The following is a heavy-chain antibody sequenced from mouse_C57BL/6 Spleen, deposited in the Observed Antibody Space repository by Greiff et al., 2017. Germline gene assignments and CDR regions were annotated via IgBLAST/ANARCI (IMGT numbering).Heavy chain of an antibody. CDR2: IYPSDSET. Sequence: VQLQQPGAELVRPGSSVKLSCKASGYTFTSYWMDWVKQRPGQGLEWIGNIYPSDSETHYNQKFKDKATLTVDNASSTAYMQLSSLTSEDSAVYYCARRYYGSSYVYYFDYWGQGTTLTVSS. CDR3: ARRYYGSSYVYYFDY. CDR1: GYTFTSYW. V-gene: IGHV1-61*01. J-gene: IGHJ2*01. D-gene: IGHD1-1*01.